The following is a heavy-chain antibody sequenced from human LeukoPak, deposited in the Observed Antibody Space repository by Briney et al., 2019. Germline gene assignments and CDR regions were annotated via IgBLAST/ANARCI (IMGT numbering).Heavy chain of an antibody. CDR3: ARDAPMPYYYDSSGYFNDAFDI. J-gene: IGHJ3*02. D-gene: IGHD3-22*01. V-gene: IGHV1-18*01. Sequence: ASVKVSCKASGYTFTSYGISWVRQAPGQGLGWMGWISAYNGNTNYAQKLQGRVTMTTDTSTRTAYMELRSLRSDDTAVYYCARDAPMPYYYDSSGYFNDAFDIWGQGTMVTVSS. CDR1: GYTFTSYG. CDR2: ISAYNGNT.